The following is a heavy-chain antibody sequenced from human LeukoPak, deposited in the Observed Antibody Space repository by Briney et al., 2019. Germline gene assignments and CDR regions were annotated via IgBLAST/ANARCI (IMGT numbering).Heavy chain of an antibody. Sequence: HPGGSLRLSCSASGFTFSSYAMHWVRQAPGKGLEYVSAISSNGGSTYYADSVKGRFTISRDNSKNTLYLQMNSLRAEDTAVYYCARGGEYVRGSYRYTDPYSQDYWGQGTLVTVSS. J-gene: IGHJ4*02. D-gene: IGHD3-16*02. V-gene: IGHV3-64*04. CDR3: ARGGEYVRGSYRYTDPYSQDY. CDR2: ISSNGGST. CDR1: GFTFSSYA.